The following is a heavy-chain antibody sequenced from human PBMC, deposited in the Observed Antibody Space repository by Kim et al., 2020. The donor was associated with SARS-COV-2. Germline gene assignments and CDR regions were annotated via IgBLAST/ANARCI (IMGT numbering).Heavy chain of an antibody. Sequence: YNPSIKSRVTISVDTSKNQFSLKLTSVTAADTAVYYCASTFSGSENYFDYWGQGTLVTVSS. V-gene: IGHV4-34*01. D-gene: IGHD1-26*01. J-gene: IGHJ4*02. CDR3: ASTFSGSENYFDY.